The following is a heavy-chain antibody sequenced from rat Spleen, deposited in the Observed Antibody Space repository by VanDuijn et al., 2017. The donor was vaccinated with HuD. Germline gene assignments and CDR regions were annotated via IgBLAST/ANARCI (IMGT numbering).Heavy chain of an antibody. J-gene: IGHJ2*01. D-gene: IGHD1-4*01. CDR1: GFIFSRSA. V-gene: IGHV5S13*01. Sequence: EVQLVESGGGLVQPGRSLKLSCAASGFIFSRSAMAWVRQAPKKGPEWVATISSGGGATYYPDSVKGRFSISRDNAKNTQYLQMDSLRSEDTATYYCARHGTWNYPGIDYWGQGVMVTVSS. CDR3: ARHGTWNYPGIDY. CDR2: ISSGGGAT.